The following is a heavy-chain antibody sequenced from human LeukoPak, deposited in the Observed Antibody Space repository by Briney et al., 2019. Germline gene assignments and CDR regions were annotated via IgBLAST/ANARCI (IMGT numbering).Heavy chain of an antibody. V-gene: IGHV4-39*01. CDR2: MFNGGGT. D-gene: IGHD3-3*01. CDR1: GASISDLRDY. J-gene: IGHJ4*02. Sequence: SETLSLTCTVSGASISDLRDYWGWIRQAPGKGLEWIGSMFNGGGTFYNLSLKCRVSMSIDVSKNQFSLRLKSVAASDTALYYCARHLTYDLGDFWGQGALVTVAS. CDR3: ARHLTYDLGDF.